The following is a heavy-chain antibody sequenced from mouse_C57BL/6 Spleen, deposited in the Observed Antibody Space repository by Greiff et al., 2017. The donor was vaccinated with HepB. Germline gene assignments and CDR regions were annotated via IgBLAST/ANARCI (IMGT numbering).Heavy chain of an antibody. CDR1: GYTFTSYW. CDR2: IDPSDSYN. V-gene: IGHV1-69*01. Sequence: QVQLQQSGAELVMPGASVKLSCKASGYTFTSYWMHWVKQRPGQGLEWIGEIDPSDSYNNYNQKFKGKSTLTVDKSSSTAYMQLSSLTSEDSAVYYCARAELGRGFDYWGQGTTLTVSS. D-gene: IGHD4-1*01. CDR3: ARAELGRGFDY. J-gene: IGHJ2*01.